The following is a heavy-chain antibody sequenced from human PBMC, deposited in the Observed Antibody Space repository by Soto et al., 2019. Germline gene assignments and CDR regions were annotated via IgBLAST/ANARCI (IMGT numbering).Heavy chain of an antibody. D-gene: IGHD3-22*01. CDR1: GGSFSGYY. CDR2: INHSGST. CDR3: ARGASSGSEYVLNY. V-gene: IGHV4-34*01. J-gene: IGHJ4*02. Sequence: SETLSLTCAVYGGSFSGYYWSWIRQPPGKGLEWIGEINHSGSTNYNPSLKSRVTISVDKSMNQFSLKLSSVTAADTAVYYCARGASSGSEYVLNYWGRGNLVT.